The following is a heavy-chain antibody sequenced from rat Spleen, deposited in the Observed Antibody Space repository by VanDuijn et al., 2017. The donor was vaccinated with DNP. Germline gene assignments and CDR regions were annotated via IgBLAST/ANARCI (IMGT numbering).Heavy chain of an antibody. CDR3: VRSHIMRGSVGHSDF. CDR1: GFSLTNYG. V-gene: IGHV2S61*01. Sequence: QVQLKESGPVLVQASETLSLTCTVSGFSLTNYGVIWVRQPPGKGLEWMGVIWGNGNTNYNSALKSRLSISRDTSKSQAFLKMNNLQTEDTAMYFCVRSHIMRGSVGHSDFWGPGTMVTVSS. J-gene: IGHJ1*01. CDR2: IWGNGNT. D-gene: IGHD4-1*01.